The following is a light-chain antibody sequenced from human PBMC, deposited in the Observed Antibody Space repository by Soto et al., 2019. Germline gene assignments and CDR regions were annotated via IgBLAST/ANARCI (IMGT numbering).Light chain of an antibody. J-gene: IGLJ3*02. Sequence: QSALTQPASVSGSPGQSITISCTGTSSDVGGYNYVSWYQQHPGKAPKLMIYEVSNRPSGVSNRFSGSKSGNTASLTISGLQXEDEADYYCSSYTSINTWVFGGGTKLTVL. CDR1: SSDVGGYNY. CDR3: SSYTSINTWV. CDR2: EVS. V-gene: IGLV2-14*01.